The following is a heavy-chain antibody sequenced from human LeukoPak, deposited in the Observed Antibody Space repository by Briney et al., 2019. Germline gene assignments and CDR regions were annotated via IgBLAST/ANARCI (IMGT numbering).Heavy chain of an antibody. CDR2: IIPILGIA. CDR1: GGTFSSYA. V-gene: IGHV1-69*04. D-gene: IGHD2-2*02. CDR3: ASHLTYCSSTSCYRLWDAFDI. J-gene: IGHJ3*02. Sequence: SVKVSCKASGGTFSSYAISWVRQAPGQGLEWMGRIIPILGIANYAQKFQGRVTITADKSTSTAYMELSSLRSEDTAVYYCASHLTYCSSTSCYRLWDAFDIWGQGTMVTVSS.